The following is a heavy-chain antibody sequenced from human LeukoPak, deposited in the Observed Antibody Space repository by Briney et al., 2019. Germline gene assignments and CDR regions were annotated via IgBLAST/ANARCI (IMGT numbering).Heavy chain of an antibody. CDR2: IGISGGIT. Sequence: GGSLTLSCAASGFTFSSYCMSWVRQAPGKGLEWVSGIGISGGITYYADSVKGRFTISRDNSKNTLYLQMNSLRAEDTAFYYCAKDHGSGSYYNLPDYWGQGTLVTVSS. V-gene: IGHV3-23*01. D-gene: IGHD3-10*01. CDR1: GFTFSSYC. CDR3: AKDHGSGSYYNLPDY. J-gene: IGHJ4*02.